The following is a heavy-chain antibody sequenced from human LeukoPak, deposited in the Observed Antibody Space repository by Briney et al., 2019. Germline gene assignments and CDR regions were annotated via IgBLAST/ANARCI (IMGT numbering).Heavy chain of an antibody. CDR3: TRDRQGPKLYEMHV. CDR2: IKHDGSEK. Sequence: PGGSLRLSCAASGFIFTNFFMSWVRQAPGKGLEWVASIKHDGSEKYYVDSVRGRFIISRDNTKNLLYLQMNSLRAEDTAVYSCTRDRQGPKLYEMHVWGQGTTVTVSS. CDR1: GFIFTNFF. V-gene: IGHV3-7*01. J-gene: IGHJ6*02. D-gene: IGHD3-10*01.